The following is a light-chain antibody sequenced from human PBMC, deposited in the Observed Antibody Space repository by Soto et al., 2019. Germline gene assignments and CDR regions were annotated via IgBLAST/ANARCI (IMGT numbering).Light chain of an antibody. CDR3: SSYTISSTPPVV. Sequence: QSVLTQPASVSGSPGQSITISCTGTSSDVGGYNYVSWYQQHPGKAPKLMIYDVSNRPSGVSNRFSGSKSGNTASLTISGLQAEDEADYYGSSYTISSTPPVVFGGGTKVTVL. CDR1: SSDVGGYNY. V-gene: IGLV2-14*01. CDR2: DVS. J-gene: IGLJ2*01.